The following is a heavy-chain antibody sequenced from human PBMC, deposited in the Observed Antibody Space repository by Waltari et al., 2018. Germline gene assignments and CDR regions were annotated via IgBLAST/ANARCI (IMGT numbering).Heavy chain of an antibody. J-gene: IGHJ4*02. V-gene: IGHV4-31*03. Sequence: QVQLQESGPGLVKPSQTLSLTCTVSGGSISSGGYYWSWIRQHPGKGLEWIGYIYYSGSTYYNPSLKSRVTISVATSKNQFSLKLSSVTAADTAVYYCARNYYDSSGYPLPDYWGQGTLVTVSS. D-gene: IGHD3-22*01. CDR3: ARNYYDSSGYPLPDY. CDR2: IYYSGST. CDR1: GGSISSGGYY.